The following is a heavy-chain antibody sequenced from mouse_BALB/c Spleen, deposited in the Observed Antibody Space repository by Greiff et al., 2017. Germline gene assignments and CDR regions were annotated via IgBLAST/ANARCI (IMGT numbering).Heavy chain of an antibody. J-gene: IGHJ4*01. CDR2: INPSTGYT. D-gene: IGHD2-3*01. CDR1: GYTFTSYW. V-gene: IGHV1-7*01. CDR3: ARSEDGYAMDY. Sequence: QVQLQQSGAELAKPGASVKMSCKASGYTFTSYWMHWVKQRPGQGLEWIGYINPSTGYTEYNQKFKDKATLTADKSSSTAYMQLSSLTSEDSAVYYCARSEDGYAMDYWGQGTSVTVSS.